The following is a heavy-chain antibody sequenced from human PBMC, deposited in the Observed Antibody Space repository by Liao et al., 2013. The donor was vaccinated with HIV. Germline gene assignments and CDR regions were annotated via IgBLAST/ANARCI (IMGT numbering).Heavy chain of an antibody. V-gene: IGHV4-59*01. CDR3: ARGYGSSSWFIFDY. Sequence: QVQLQESGPGLVKPSETLSLTCTVSGGSISTYYWSWIRQPPGKGLEWIGYIFYSGSTNYNPSLKSRVTISVDTSKNQFSLKLSSVTAADTAVYYCARGYGSSSWFIFDYWGQGTLVTVSS. CDR1: GGSISTYY. CDR2: IFYSGST. D-gene: IGHD6-13*01. J-gene: IGHJ4*02.